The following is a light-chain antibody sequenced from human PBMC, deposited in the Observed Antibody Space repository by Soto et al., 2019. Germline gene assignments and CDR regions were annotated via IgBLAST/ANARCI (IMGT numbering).Light chain of an antibody. CDR3: MHASQTRA. CDR1: QSLLHSNGKTY. V-gene: IGKV2-28*01. Sequence: DLVMTQSPLSLPVTPGEPASISCRSSQSLLHSNGKTYLDWYLQKPGQSPQLLIYLGSSRASGVPDRFSGSGSGTDFTLKISRVEAEDVGVYYCMHASQTRAFGPGTKVDIK. CDR2: LGS. J-gene: IGKJ3*01.